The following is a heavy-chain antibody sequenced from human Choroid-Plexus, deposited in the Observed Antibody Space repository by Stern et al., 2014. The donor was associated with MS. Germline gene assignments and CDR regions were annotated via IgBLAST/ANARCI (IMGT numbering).Heavy chain of an antibody. D-gene: IGHD2/OR15-2a*01. Sequence: VQLVESGGGVVQPGRPLRLSCVASGFTFGSCAMHWVRQAPGKGLEWVAGVSNDGSNKYYADSVKALFTISRDNSQNTLYMQMSSLRPEDTAVYYCAKDRQYLTYFFDHWGQGSLVTVSS. V-gene: IGHV3-30*18. CDR3: AKDRQYLTYFFDH. CDR1: GFTFGSCA. J-gene: IGHJ5*02. CDR2: VSNDGSNK.